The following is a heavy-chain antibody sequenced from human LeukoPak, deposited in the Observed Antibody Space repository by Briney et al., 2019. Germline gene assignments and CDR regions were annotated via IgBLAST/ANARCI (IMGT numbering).Heavy chain of an antibody. CDR1: GGSISSYY. D-gene: IGHD3-10*01. CDR3: ARAGRGVIITEPFDY. J-gene: IGHJ4*02. Sequence: PSETLSLTCTVSGGSISSYYWSWIRQPPGKGLEWIGYIYYSGSTNYNPSLKSRVTISVVTSKNQFSLKLSSVTAADTAVYYCARAGRGVIITEPFDYWGQGTLVTVSS. CDR2: IYYSGST. V-gene: IGHV4-59*01.